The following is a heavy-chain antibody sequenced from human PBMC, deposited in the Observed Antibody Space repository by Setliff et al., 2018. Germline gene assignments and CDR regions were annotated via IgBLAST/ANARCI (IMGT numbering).Heavy chain of an antibody. V-gene: IGHV4-4*08. D-gene: IGHD5-18*01. CDR2: FHTYGSP. Sequence: PSETLSLTCTVSGGSISGYYLTWIRQPPGKGLEWIGYFHTYGSPHYNPSLRSRCTISVDTSKNQFSLKFHFVTAADTAVYYWASGGYTYSALDYWGQGALVTVSS. CDR1: GGSISGYY. CDR3: ASGGYTYSALDY. J-gene: IGHJ4*02.